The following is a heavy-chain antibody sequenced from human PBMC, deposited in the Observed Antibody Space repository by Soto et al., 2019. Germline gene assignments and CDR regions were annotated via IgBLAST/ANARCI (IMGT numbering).Heavy chain of an antibody. Sequence: QVQLVQSGAELKQTGSSVKVSCRASGDTFSSYAVNWVRQAPGRGLEWMGRIITVLGTTDYAQNFKGRLTITAEKSTXTXYXXLSSLRSEDTAVYYCARRRYCGYDCYHKHYYGMDVWGQGTTVTVAS. V-gene: IGHV1-69*08. CDR1: GDTFSSYA. J-gene: IGHJ6*02. D-gene: IGHD2-21*01. CDR3: ARRRYCGYDCYHKHYYGMDV. CDR2: IITVLGTT.